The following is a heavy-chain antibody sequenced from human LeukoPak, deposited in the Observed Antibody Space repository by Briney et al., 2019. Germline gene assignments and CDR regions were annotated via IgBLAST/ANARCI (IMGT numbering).Heavy chain of an antibody. J-gene: IGHJ4*02. Sequence: GGSLRLSCAASGFTFSNYWMSWVRQAPGKGLEWVANIKQDGSEKYYVDSVKGRFTISRDNAKSSLFLQMNSLRAEDTAVYYCARDSSSSSWSRHFDYWGQGTLVTVSS. V-gene: IGHV3-7*05. CDR1: GFTFSNYW. D-gene: IGHD6-13*01. CDR2: IKQDGSEK. CDR3: ARDSSSSSWSRHFDY.